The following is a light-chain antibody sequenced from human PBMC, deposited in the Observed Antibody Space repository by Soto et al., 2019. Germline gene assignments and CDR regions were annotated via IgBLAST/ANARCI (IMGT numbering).Light chain of an antibody. CDR1: QTVSSIY. CDR3: QQYHSSLWT. J-gene: IGKJ1*01. Sequence: EILLAQSPGTLSLSPGERATLSCRSSQTVSSIYLAWYQQKPGQAPRLLIYNGSSRATGIPDRFSGSGSGTDFTLTISRLEPEDSAVYYCQQYHSSLWTFGQGTKVDIK. V-gene: IGKV3-20*01. CDR2: NGS.